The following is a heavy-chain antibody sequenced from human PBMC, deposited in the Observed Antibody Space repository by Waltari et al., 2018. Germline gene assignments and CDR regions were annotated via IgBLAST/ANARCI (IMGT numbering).Heavy chain of an antibody. CDR2: IYTSGSI. Sequence: QVQLQESGPGLAKPSETLSLTCNVSGGSIGSYYWSWIRQPAGKGLAWIGRIYTSGSISYNPSLKSRVTMSVDTSKNQFSRKLTSVTAADTAAYYCARSSSSLNWFDPWGQGILVTVSS. J-gene: IGHJ5*02. V-gene: IGHV4-4*07. CDR1: GGSIGSYY. D-gene: IGHD6-6*01. CDR3: ARSSSSLNWFDP.